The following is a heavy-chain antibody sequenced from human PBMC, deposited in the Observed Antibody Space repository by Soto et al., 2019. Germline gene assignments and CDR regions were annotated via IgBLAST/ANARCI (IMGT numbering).Heavy chain of an antibody. CDR1: GFTFSSYD. CDR3: ARGKMNYYDSSGYWGAFDI. J-gene: IGHJ3*02. D-gene: IGHD3-22*01. V-gene: IGHV3-13*01. Sequence: GGSLRLSCAASGFTFSSYDMHWVRQATGKGLEWVSAIGTAGDTYYPGSVKGRFTISREDAKNSLYLQMNSLRAGDTAVYYCARGKMNYYDSSGYWGAFDIWGQGTMVTVSS. CDR2: IGTAGDT.